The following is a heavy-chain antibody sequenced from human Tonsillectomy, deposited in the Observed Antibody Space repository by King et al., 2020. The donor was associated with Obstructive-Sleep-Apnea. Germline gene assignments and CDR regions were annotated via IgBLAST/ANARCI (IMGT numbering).Heavy chain of an antibody. CDR2: ISGSGGST. CDR1: GFTFSSYA. J-gene: IGHJ6*02. CDR3: AKFEQWDYYYYGMDV. Sequence: VQLVESGGGLVQPGGSLRLSCAAAGFTFSSYAMSWVLQPPGKGLDWVSAISGSGGSTSSADSVKDRFTISRDNSKNTLHLQINSLRAEDTAVYYCAKFEQWDYYYYGMDVWGQGTTVTVSS. V-gene: IGHV3-23*04. D-gene: IGHD6-19*01.